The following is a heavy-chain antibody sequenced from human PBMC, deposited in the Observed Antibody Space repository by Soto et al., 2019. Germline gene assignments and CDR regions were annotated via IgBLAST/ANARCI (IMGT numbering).Heavy chain of an antibody. J-gene: IGHJ4*02. D-gene: IGHD1-1*01. CDR1: GGSISTGGYY. CDR2: IYYSGSS. Sequence: LTCTVSGGSISTGGYYWSWIRQHPGKGLEWIGYIYYSGSSSYNLSLKGRLTISVDTSKNQFSLKLSSVTAADTAVYYCASTRDYFDYWGQGILVTVSS. CDR3: ASTRDYFDY. V-gene: IGHV4-31*03.